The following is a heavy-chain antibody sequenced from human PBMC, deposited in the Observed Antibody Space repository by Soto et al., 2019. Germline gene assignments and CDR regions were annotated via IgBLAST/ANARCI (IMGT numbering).Heavy chain of an antibody. J-gene: IGHJ2*01. CDR1: GFTFSSYT. Sequence: EVQLVESGGGLVKPGGSLRLSCAASGFTFSSYTMNWVRQAPGKGLEWVSSISSSTTYIYYADSVKGRFTISRDSAKNSLYLQMNSLRAEDTAVYYCARKYYDETDWYFDLWGRGTLFTVSS. CDR3: ARKYYDETDWYFDL. D-gene: IGHD3-3*01. V-gene: IGHV3-21*01. CDR2: ISSSTTYI.